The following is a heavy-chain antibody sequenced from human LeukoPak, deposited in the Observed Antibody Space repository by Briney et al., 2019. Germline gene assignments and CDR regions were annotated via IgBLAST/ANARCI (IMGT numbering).Heavy chain of an antibody. V-gene: IGHV1-2*02. Sequence: ASVKVSCKASGYTFTGYYMHWVRQAPGQGLEWMGWINPNSGGTNYAQKFQGRVTMTRDTSISTAYMELSRLRSDDTAVYYCARVGGSYYVTYFDYWGQGTLVTVSS. D-gene: IGHD1-26*01. CDR3: ARVGGSYYVTYFDY. J-gene: IGHJ4*02. CDR2: INPNSGGT. CDR1: GYTFTGYY.